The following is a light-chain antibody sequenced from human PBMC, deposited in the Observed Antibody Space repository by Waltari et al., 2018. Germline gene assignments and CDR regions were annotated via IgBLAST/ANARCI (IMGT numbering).Light chain of an antibody. CDR2: TVS. CDR3: CSYAGIWV. J-gene: IGLJ3*02. CDR1: GSDVGDFNS. V-gene: IGLV2-11*01. Sequence: QSALTQPRSVSGSPGQSVTISCAGTGSDVGDFNSVSWYQQHPGKAPKLVIFTVSKRPSGVPDPFSGSKSGTSASLTVSGLEAEDEADYYCCSYAGIWVFGGGTKLTVL.